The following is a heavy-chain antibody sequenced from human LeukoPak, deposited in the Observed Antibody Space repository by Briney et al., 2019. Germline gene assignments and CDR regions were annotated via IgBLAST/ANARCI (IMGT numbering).Heavy chain of an antibody. D-gene: IGHD3-22*01. CDR3: ARSSTTYYYDTSSHY. V-gene: IGHV3-48*04. Sequence: PGGSLRLSYAASGFTFSSYGMKWVRQASGKGLEWVSYISSSSSNIYYADSVKGRFTISRDNAKNSLYLQMNSLRAEDTAVYYCARSSTTYYYDTSSHYWGQGTLVTVSS. CDR1: GFTFSSYG. CDR2: ISSSSSNI. J-gene: IGHJ4*02.